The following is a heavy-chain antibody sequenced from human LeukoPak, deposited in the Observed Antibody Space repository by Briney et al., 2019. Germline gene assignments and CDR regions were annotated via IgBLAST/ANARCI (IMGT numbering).Heavy chain of an antibody. J-gene: IGHJ6*04. Sequence: GGSLRLSCAASGFTFSGYAMSWVRQAPRKGLEWVSAISDSGGSTYYPDSVKGRFTISRDNSRNTLYLQSNSLRAEDTAVYYCAKEDLYYGMDVWGKGTTVTVSS. CDR1: GFTFSGYA. CDR3: AKEDLYYGMDV. CDR2: ISDSGGST. V-gene: IGHV3-23*01.